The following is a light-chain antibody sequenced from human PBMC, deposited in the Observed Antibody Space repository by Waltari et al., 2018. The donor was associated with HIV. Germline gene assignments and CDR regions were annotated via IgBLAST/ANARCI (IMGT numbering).Light chain of an antibody. CDR2: EVN. CDR1: SSDIGGYNY. CDR3: SSYAGSNSWV. J-gene: IGLJ3*02. Sequence: QSALTQPPSASGSPGQSVTISCTGTSSDIGGYNYVSWYQQYPGKAPKVMIHEVNKRPSGVPDRFSCSKSGNTASLTVSGLQAEDEAYYYCSSYAGSNSWVFGGGTKLTVL. V-gene: IGLV2-8*01.